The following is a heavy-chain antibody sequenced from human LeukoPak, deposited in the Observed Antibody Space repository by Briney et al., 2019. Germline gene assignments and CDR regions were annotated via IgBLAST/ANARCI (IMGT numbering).Heavy chain of an antibody. Sequence: GGSLRLSCAASGFTFSSYAMSWVRQAPGKGLEWVSTNSGTGGTTYYADSVKGRLTISRDNSKNTLYLQMNSLRADDTALYYCAKDRSFGGNSDYFDYWGQGTPVTVSS. CDR2: NSGTGGTT. CDR3: AKDRSFGGNSDYFDY. V-gene: IGHV3-23*01. D-gene: IGHD4-23*01. J-gene: IGHJ4*02. CDR1: GFTFSSYA.